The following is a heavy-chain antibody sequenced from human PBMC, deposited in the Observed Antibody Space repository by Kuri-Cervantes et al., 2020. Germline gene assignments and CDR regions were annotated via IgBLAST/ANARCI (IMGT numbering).Heavy chain of an antibody. Sequence: ASVKVSCKASGGTFSSYAISWVRQAPGQRLEWMGWINAGNGNTKYSQKFQGRVTITRDTSASTAYMELSSLRSEDTAVYYCARGDNYDILTGYSYNWFDPWGQGTLVTVSS. CDR3: ARGDNYDILTGYSYNWFDP. CDR1: GGTFSSYA. CDR2: INAGNGNT. D-gene: IGHD3-9*01. J-gene: IGHJ5*02. V-gene: IGHV1-3*01.